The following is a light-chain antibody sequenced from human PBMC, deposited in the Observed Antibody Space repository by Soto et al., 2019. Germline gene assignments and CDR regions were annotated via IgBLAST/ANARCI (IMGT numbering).Light chain of an antibody. J-gene: IGKJ4*01. CDR2: GAS. CDR3: QQYNNWPPLT. V-gene: IGKV3-15*01. Sequence: EIVMTQSPATLSVSPGERATLSCRASQSVSSNLAWYQQKPGQAPRLLIYGASSRATGIPARFSGSGSGTDFTLTISSLQSEDFAVYYCQQYNNWPPLTVGGGTKVDIK. CDR1: QSVSSN.